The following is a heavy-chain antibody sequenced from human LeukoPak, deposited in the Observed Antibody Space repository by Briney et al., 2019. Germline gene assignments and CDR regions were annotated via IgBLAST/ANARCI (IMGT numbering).Heavy chain of an antibody. V-gene: IGHV3-23*01. J-gene: IGHJ4*02. Sequence: PGGSLRLSCAASGFTFSSYAMSWVRQAPGKGLEWVSAISGSGGSTYYADSVKGRFTISRDNCKNTLYLQMNSLRAEDTAVYYCAKDVGSVYSSSVSYFDYWGQGTLVTVSS. CDR1: GFTFSSYA. D-gene: IGHD6-6*01. CDR3: AKDVGSVYSSSVSYFDY. CDR2: ISGSGGST.